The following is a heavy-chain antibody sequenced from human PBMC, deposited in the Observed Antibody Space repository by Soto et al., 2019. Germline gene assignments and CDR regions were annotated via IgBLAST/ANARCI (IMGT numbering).Heavy chain of an antibody. J-gene: IGHJ6*02. V-gene: IGHV4-4*02. CDR1: GGSISSSNW. CDR3: AGTPPVIRRMDV. D-gene: IGHD3-16*02. CDR2: IFHSGST. Sequence: QVQLQESGPGLVKPSGTLSLTCAVSGGSISSSNWRGWVRQPPGEGLGWVGEIFHSGSTNYYPSLKRRLTISLDKSEIQCSLQLSSVTAADAAVYYCAGTPPVIRRMDVWGQGTTVAVSS.